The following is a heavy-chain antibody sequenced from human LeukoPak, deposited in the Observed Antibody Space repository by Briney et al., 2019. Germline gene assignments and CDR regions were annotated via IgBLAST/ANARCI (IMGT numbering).Heavy chain of an antibody. Sequence: VGSLRLSCAASGFIFSTYWMTWVRQAPGKGLEWVATIKYDGDEKFYVDSVTGRFTIARDNAKNSLYLQMNSLTAEDTAVYYCVRESFSRGDFNWGQGTLVSVSS. CDR2: IKYDGDEK. V-gene: IGHV3-7*01. D-gene: IGHD7-27*01. CDR1: GFIFSTYW. J-gene: IGHJ4*02. CDR3: VRESFSRGDFN.